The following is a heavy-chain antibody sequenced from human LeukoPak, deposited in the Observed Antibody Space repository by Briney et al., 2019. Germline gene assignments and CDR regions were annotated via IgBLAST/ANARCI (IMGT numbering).Heavy chain of an antibody. CDR3: ARQLGYCSSTSCYADKVDY. V-gene: IGHV4-39*01. J-gene: IGHJ4*02. Sequence: SDTLPLTCTVSGGSISSSSYYWGWIRQPPGKGLEWIGSIYYSGSTYYNPSLKSRVTISVDTSKNQFSLKLSSVTAADTAVCYCARQLGYCSSTSCYADKVDYWGQGTLVTVSS. CDR2: IYYSGST. CDR1: GGSISSSSYY. D-gene: IGHD2-2*01.